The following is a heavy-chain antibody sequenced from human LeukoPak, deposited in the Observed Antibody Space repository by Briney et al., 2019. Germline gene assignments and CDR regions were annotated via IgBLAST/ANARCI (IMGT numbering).Heavy chain of an antibody. Sequence: ASVKVSCKASGYTFIDNFMHWVRQAPGQGLEWMGRINPKNGDTNAAQKFQGRVTMTRDTSISTAYMEVSGLTSDDTAIYYCTRGVPGYSSDFDYWGQGTLVTVSS. J-gene: IGHJ4*02. CDR2: INPKNGDT. D-gene: IGHD6-19*01. CDR1: GYTFIDNF. CDR3: TRGVPGYSSDFDY. V-gene: IGHV1-2*02.